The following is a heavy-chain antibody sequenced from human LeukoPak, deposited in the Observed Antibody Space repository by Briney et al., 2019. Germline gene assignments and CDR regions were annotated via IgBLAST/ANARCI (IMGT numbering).Heavy chain of an antibody. CDR3: ARDLGDH. CDR2: ISYDGSNK. V-gene: IGHV3-30-3*01. Sequence: GGSLRLSCAASGFTFSSYATHWVRQAPGKGLEWVAVISYDGSNKYYADSVKGRFTISRDNSKNTLYLQMNSLRAEDTAVYYCARDLGDHWGQGTLVTVST. CDR1: GFTFSSYA. J-gene: IGHJ4*02.